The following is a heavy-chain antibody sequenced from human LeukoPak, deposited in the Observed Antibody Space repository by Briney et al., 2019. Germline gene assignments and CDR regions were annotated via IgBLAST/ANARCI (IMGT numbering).Heavy chain of an antibody. Sequence: PSETLSLTCTVSGGSISSDDYFWSWIRQPPGKGLEWIGYIYYSGSTYYNPSLKSRFTISVDTSKNQFSLKLSSVTAADTAMYYCARTLFRYGISSGAFDIWGQGTMVTVSS. CDR1: GGSISSDDYF. D-gene: IGHD6-6*01. CDR3: ARTLFRYGISSGAFDI. CDR2: IYYSGST. J-gene: IGHJ3*02. V-gene: IGHV4-30-4*08.